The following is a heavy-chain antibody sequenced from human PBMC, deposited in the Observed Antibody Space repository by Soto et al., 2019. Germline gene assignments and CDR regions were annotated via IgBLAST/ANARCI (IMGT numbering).Heavy chain of an antibody. V-gene: IGHV1-8*02. Sequence: ASVKVSCKASGGTFSSYAINWVRQAPGQGLEWMGWMNPGSGDTGYAQKFQGRVTMTRDISIATAYMELSSLRSDDTAIYYCARMATFGSLNWFDPWGQGTLVTVSS. D-gene: IGHD3-16*01. CDR2: MNPGSGDT. CDR1: GGTFSSYA. CDR3: ARMATFGSLNWFDP. J-gene: IGHJ5*02.